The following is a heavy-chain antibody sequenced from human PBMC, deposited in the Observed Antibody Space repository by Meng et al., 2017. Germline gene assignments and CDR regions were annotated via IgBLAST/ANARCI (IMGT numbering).Heavy chain of an antibody. Sequence: SEILSLTCTVSGGSISSGGYYWSWIRQHPGKGPEWIGYIYYSGSTYYNPSLKSRVTISVDTSKNQFSLKLSSVTAADTAVYYCARDQVAVAGKKGYYYYGMDVWGQGTTVTISS. CDR2: IYYSGST. CDR1: GGSISSGGYY. V-gene: IGHV4-31*03. CDR3: ARDQVAVAGKKGYYYYGMDV. J-gene: IGHJ6*02. D-gene: IGHD6-19*01.